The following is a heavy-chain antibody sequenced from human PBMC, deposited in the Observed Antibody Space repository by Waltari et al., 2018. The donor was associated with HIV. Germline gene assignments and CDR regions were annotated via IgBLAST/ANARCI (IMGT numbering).Heavy chain of an antibody. J-gene: IGHJ4*02. CDR1: GFTFTRYW. V-gene: IGHV3-7*01. Sequence: EVQLVESGGGLVQPGGSLRLAWGASGFTFTRYWMSWVRQAPGKGLEWVANIKQDGSEKYYVDSMKGRFTISRDNAKNSLYLQMNSLRAEDTAVYYCARVRGYSCWDWGQGTLVTVSS. CDR2: IKQDGSEK. CDR3: ARVRGYSCWD. D-gene: IGHD2-2*01.